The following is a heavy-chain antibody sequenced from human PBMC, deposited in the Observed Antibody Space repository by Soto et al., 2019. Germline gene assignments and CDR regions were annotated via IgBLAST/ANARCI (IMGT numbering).Heavy chain of an antibody. J-gene: IGHJ4*02. V-gene: IGHV1-24*01. CDR1: GYTLTELS. Sequence: ASVKVSCKVSGYTLTELSMHWVRQAPGKGLEWMGGFDPEDGETIYAQKFQGRVTMTEDTSTDTAYMELSSLRSEDTAVYYCAPRQITIFGVVSLFDYWGQGTLVTVS. CDR2: FDPEDGET. CDR3: APRQITIFGVVSLFDY. D-gene: IGHD3-3*01.